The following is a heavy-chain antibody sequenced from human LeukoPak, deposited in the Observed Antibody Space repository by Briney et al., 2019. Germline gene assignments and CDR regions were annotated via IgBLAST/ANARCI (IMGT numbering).Heavy chain of an antibody. CDR2: IYYSGGT. D-gene: IGHD3-22*01. CDR1: GDSISGGGYY. CDR3: ARVGYYDSSGYYYRLDY. J-gene: IGHJ4*02. V-gene: IGHV4-31*03. Sequence: SQTLSLTCTVSGDSISGGGYYWSWIRQYPGKGLEWVGCIYYSGGTFYNPSLKSRLFISVDTSKTLFSLRLDSVTAADTAVYYCARVGYYDSSGYYYRLDYWGQGTLVTVSS.